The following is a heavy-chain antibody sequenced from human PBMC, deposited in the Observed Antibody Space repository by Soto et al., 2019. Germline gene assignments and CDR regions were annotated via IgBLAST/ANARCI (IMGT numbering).Heavy chain of an antibody. CDR2: IYYSGST. Sequence: TSETLSLTCTVSGGSISSYYWSWIRQPPGKGLEWIGYIYYSGSTNYNPSLKSRVTISVDTSKNQFSLKLSSVTAADTAVYYCARELGYCSRGSCYSGRFDPWGRGTLVTVSS. V-gene: IGHV4-59*01. CDR1: GGSISSYY. D-gene: IGHD2-15*01. J-gene: IGHJ5*02. CDR3: ARELGYCSRGSCYSGRFDP.